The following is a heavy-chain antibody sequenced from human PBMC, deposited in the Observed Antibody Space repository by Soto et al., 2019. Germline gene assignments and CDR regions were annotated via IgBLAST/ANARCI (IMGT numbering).Heavy chain of an antibody. D-gene: IGHD3-3*01. CDR3: ARATLIIRHITNLGEASPGVVEH. V-gene: IGHV1-2*02. J-gene: IGHJ5*02. CDR1: GYTFTENF. Sequence: QVQLVQSGADVKMPGASVRVSCEASGYTFTENFLHWVRQAPGQGREWMGWISPESGVTNIAPNFEGRVTMTADTAITTAYMQLSGLRYDDTAVYYCARATLIIRHITNLGEASPGVVEHWGQGTLVSVSS. CDR2: ISPESGVT.